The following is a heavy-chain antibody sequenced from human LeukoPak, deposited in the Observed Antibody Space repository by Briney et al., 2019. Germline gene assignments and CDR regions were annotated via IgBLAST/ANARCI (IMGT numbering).Heavy chain of an antibody. V-gene: IGHV4-59*08. Sequence: KPSETLSLTCTVSGGSISSSYWSWIRQPPGKGLEWIGYIFHTGSTNYNPSLKSRVTISVDTSKNQFSLKLNSVTAADTAVYYCARHIRGAYYYFDYWGQGTLVTVSS. CDR3: ARHIRGAYYYFDY. CDR2: IFHTGST. CDR1: GGSISSSY. J-gene: IGHJ4*02. D-gene: IGHD1-26*01.